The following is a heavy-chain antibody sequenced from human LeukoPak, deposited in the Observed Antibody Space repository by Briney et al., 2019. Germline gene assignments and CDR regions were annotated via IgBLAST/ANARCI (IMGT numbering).Heavy chain of an antibody. D-gene: IGHD3-22*01. V-gene: IGHV1-69*13. CDR1: GGTFSSYA. CDR3: ASAIGLYYYDSSGYFRY. Sequence: SVKVSCKASGGTFSSYAISWVRQAPGQGLEWMGGIIPIFGTANYAQKFQGRVTITADESTSTAYMELSSLRSEDTAVYYCASAIGLYYYDSSGYFRYWGQGTLVTVSS. CDR2: IIPIFGTA. J-gene: IGHJ4*02.